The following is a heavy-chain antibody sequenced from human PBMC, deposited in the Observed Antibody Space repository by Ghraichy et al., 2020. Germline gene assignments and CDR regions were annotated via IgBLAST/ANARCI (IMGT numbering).Heavy chain of an antibody. CDR1: GGSFSGYY. CDR3: ARASATYDSGGYYSFYFDS. V-gene: IGHV4-34*01. J-gene: IGHJ4*02. CDR2: INHSGGT. D-gene: IGHD3-22*01. Sequence: SETLSLTCAVYGGSFSGYYWSWIRQPPGKGLEWIGEINHSGGTNYNPSLKSRVTISVDTSKNQFSLKLSSVTAADTAVYSCARASATYDSGGYYSFYFDSWGQGTLVTVSS.